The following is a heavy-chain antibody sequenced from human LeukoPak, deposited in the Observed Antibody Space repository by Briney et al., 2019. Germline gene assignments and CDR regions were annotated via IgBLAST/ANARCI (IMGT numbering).Heavy chain of an antibody. CDR3: VRLGSTSPGNWYKLLDQ. CDR1: GGSISSSNW. CDR2: IKQDETEK. J-gene: IGHJ5*02. V-gene: IGHV3-7*03. D-gene: IGHD2-2*01. Sequence: GTLSLTCALSGGSISSSNWWSWVRQAPGKGLEWVANIKQDETEKFYLGSVKGRFTISRDNAKNSLYLQMNSLRVEDTALYYCVRLGSTSPGNWYKLLDQWGQGTLVTVSS.